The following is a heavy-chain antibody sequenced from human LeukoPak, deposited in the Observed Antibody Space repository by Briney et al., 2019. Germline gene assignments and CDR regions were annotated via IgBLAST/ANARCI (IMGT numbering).Heavy chain of an antibody. V-gene: IGHV3-48*03. J-gene: IGHJ4*02. Sequence: GGSLRLSCTASGFTFSSYEMNWVRQAPAKGLEWVSYISNTGSTIYYADSVKGRFTISRDNAKNSLYLQMNSLRAEVTAVYYCAREATGFDYWGQGTLVTVSS. CDR1: GFTFSSYE. CDR3: AREATGFDY. CDR2: ISNTGSTI.